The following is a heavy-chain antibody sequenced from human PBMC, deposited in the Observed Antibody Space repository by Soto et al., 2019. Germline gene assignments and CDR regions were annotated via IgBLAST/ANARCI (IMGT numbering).Heavy chain of an antibody. Sequence: PSETLSLTCTVSGGSINNGDYYWNWIRQPPGKGLEWLGYIYFSGDTYYKPSLRSRVSISLDTSKNQFSLKLSSVTAADTAVYYCAREVWLYGMDVWGQGTTVTVS. J-gene: IGHJ6*02. CDR2: IYFSGDT. CDR3: AREVWLYGMDV. D-gene: IGHD1-20*01. CDR1: GGSINNGDYY. V-gene: IGHV4-30-4*01.